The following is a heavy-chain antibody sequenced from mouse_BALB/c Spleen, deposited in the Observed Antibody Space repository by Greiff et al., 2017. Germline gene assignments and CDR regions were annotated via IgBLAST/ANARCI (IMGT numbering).Heavy chain of an antibody. CDR1: GFTFTDYY. CDR2: IRNKANGYTT. Sequence: DVQLQESGGGLVQPGGSLRLSCATSGFTFTDYYMSWVRQPPGKALEWLGFIRNKANGYTTEYSASVKGRFTISRDNSQSILYLQMNTLRAEDSATYYCARVYYYYAMDYWGQGTSVTVSS. V-gene: IGHV7-3*02. CDR3: ARVYYYYAMDY. D-gene: IGHD2-3*01. J-gene: IGHJ4*01.